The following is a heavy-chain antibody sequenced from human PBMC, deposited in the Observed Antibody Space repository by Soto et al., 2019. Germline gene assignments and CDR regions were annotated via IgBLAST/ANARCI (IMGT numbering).Heavy chain of an antibody. V-gene: IGHV4-59*01. Sequence: SETLSHTCTVSGGSISSYYWSWIRQPPGKGLEWIGYINYSGSTNYNPSLKSRVTISVDTSKNQFSLKLSSVTAADTAVYYCARVYSYFYYGSGDYYYYMDVWGKGTTVTVSS. J-gene: IGHJ6*03. CDR1: GGSISSYY. CDR2: INYSGST. D-gene: IGHD3-10*01. CDR3: ARVYSYFYYGSGDYYYYMDV.